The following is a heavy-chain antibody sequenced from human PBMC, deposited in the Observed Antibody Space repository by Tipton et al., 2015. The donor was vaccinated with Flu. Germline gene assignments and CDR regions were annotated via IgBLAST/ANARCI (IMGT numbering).Heavy chain of an antibody. J-gene: IGHJ4*02. V-gene: IGHV4-4*07. CDR1: GGSISGHY. D-gene: IGHD3-10*01. CDR3: ARGSGSGTFMIFDL. CDR2: MYTSGST. Sequence: TLSLTCSVSGGSISGHYWNWIRQPPGKGLEWIGRMYTSGSTNYNPSLKSRLTMSVDASKQQFSLKLSSMTAADTAGYYCARGSGSGTFMIFDLWGQGTLVTVSS.